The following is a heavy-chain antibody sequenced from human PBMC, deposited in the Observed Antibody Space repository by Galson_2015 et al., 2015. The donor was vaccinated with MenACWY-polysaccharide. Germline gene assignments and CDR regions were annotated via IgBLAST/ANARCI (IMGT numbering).Heavy chain of an antibody. V-gene: IGHV3-7*04. CDR2: IKQDGSEN. CDR1: GFTFSAYW. CDR3: ARGQKTLGP. J-gene: IGHJ5*02. Sequence: SLRLSCAASGFTFSAYWTSWVRQAPGKGLEWVANIKQDGSENYYVDSVKGRITISRDNAKNSLYLQMNSLRAEDTAVYYCARGQKTLGPWGQGTLVTVSS.